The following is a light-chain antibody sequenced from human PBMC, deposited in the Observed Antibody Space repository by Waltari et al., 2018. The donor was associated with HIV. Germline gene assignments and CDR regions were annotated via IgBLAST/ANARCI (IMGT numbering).Light chain of an antibody. Sequence: SYDLTQPISVSVAQGQTARIPCEGVNIGTKNVHWYQRKPGQAPVLVIYRDTTRPSGCPCGFSGSSSGHTATLTITRAQAGDEADYYCHVWDITARVVFGRGTKLTVL. V-gene: IGLV3-9*01. CDR1: NIGTKN. J-gene: IGLJ2*01. CDR3: HVWDITARVV. CDR2: RDT.